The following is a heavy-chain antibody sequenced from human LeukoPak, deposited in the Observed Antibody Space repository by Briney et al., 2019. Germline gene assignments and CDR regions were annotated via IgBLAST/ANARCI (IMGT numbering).Heavy chain of an antibody. V-gene: IGHV4-38-2*02. CDR3: ARAHSSGSYFSNYFDP. D-gene: IGHD3-22*01. Sequence: SETLSLTCTVSGYSIGSGYYWGWIRQPPGKGLEWIGSIYHGRSTYYNPSLKSRVTISVDTSNNQFSLKLSSVTAADTAVYYCARAHSSGSYFSNYFDPWGQGTLVTVSS. CDR1: GYSIGSGYY. J-gene: IGHJ5*02. CDR2: IYHGRST.